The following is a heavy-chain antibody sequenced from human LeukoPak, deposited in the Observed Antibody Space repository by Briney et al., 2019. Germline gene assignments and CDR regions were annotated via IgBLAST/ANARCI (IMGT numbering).Heavy chain of an antibody. CDR1: GFSFGSYF. J-gene: IGHJ4*02. D-gene: IGHD1-7*01. Sequence: AGGSLRLSCAASGFSFGSYFMYWVRQAPGKGLVWVSRIKTDGSETDYADSVKGRFTISRDNAKNTLYMQMNSLREEDTAVYYCVAYNWNYPDYWGQGTLVTVAS. CDR3: VAYNWNYPDY. CDR2: IKTDGSET. V-gene: IGHV3-74*01.